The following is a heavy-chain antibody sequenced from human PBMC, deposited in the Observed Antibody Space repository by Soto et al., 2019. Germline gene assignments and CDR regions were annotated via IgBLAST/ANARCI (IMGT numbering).Heavy chain of an antibody. V-gene: IGHV3-48*02. D-gene: IGHD2-2*01. CDR2: ISSSSSTI. J-gene: IGHJ6*02. CDR3: ARVYCSSTSCSLGQNYYYGMDV. Sequence: GGSLRLSCAASGFTFSSYSMNWVRQAPGKGLEWVSYISSSSSTIYYADSVKGRFTISRDNAKNSLYLQMNSRREEDTAVYYCARVYCSSTSCSLGQNYYYGMDVWGRGTTVTVSS. CDR1: GFTFSSYS.